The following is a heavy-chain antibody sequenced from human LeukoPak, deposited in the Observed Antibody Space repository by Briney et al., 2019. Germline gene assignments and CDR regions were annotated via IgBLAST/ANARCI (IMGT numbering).Heavy chain of an antibody. CDR2: IYYSGST. CDR1: GGSISSYY. V-gene: IGHV4-59*12. J-gene: IGHJ5*02. CDR3: ARDRHYYDSSGSNWFDP. D-gene: IGHD3-22*01. Sequence: SETLSLTCTVSGGSISSYYWSWIRQPPGKGLEWIGYIYYSGSTNYNPSLKSRVTMSVDTSKNQFSLKLSSVTAADTAVYYCARDRHYYDSSGSNWFDPWGQGTLVTVSS.